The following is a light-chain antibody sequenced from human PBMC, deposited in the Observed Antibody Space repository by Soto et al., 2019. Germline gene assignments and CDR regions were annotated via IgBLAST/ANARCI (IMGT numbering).Light chain of an antibody. CDR2: GNS. CDR1: SSNIGAGYD. Sequence: QSVLTQPPSVSGAPGQRVTISCTGSSSNIGAGYDVHWYQQLPGTAPKLLIYGNSNRPSGVPDRFSGSKSGTSASLAITGRQAEDEGDYYCQSYDSSLSGSVVFGGGTKLTVL. CDR3: QSYDSSLSGSVV. J-gene: IGLJ2*01. V-gene: IGLV1-40*01.